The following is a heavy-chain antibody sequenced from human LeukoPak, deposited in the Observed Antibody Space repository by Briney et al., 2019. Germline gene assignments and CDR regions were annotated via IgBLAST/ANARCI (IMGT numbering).Heavy chain of an antibody. D-gene: IGHD3-22*01. CDR3: ARASTYYYSSSGFLNPFDY. Sequence: GASVKVSCKASGYTVTAYYMHWVRQAPGQGLEWMGWINSNSGDTNYAQKFQGRVTMTRDTSISTAYLDLRSLRSDDTAVYYCARASTYYYSSSGFLNPFDYWGQGTLVTVSS. V-gene: IGHV1-2*02. J-gene: IGHJ4*02. CDR1: GYTVTAYY. CDR2: INSNSGDT.